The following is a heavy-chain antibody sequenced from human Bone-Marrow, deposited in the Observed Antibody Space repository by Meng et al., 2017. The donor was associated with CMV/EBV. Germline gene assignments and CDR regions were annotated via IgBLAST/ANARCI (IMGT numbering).Heavy chain of an antibody. Sequence: ASVKVSCKASGYTFTSYYMHWVRQAPGQGLEWMGIINPSGGSTSYAQKFQGRVTMTRDTSTSTVYMELSSLRSEDTAVYACARDACIRTSCHTPLGYFDYWGQGALVTVSS. CDR1: GYTFTSYY. J-gene: IGHJ4*02. CDR3: ARDACIRTSCHTPLGYFDY. CDR2: INPSGGST. D-gene: IGHD2-2*02. V-gene: IGHV1-46*01.